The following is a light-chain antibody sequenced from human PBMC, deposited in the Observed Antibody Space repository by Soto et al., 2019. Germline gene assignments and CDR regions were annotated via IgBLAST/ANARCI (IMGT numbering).Light chain of an antibody. J-gene: IGKJ2*03. V-gene: IGKV4-1*01. CDR2: WES. CDR1: QSVLYSGNNKNH. CDR3: QQYSSPAYS. Sequence: DRVMTQSPESLAVSLGERATINCKCSQSVLYSGNNKNHLAWYQQKPGQPPKLLISWESTRESGVPDRFSGSGYETDFPLSINILQAEDGAVYYCQQYSSPAYSFGQGTKLEI.